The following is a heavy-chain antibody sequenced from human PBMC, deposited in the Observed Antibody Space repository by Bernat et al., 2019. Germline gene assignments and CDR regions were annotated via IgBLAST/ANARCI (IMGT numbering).Heavy chain of an antibody. V-gene: IGHV2-5*02. J-gene: IGHJ4*02. Sequence: QITLKESGPTLVKPTQTLTLTCTFSGFSLSTSGVGVGWIRQPPGKALEWLALIYWDDDKRYSPSLKSRLTISKDSSKNQVVLTLTDIDPADTATYYCAPRLSLRTYWYYSRYDYWGQG. CDR2: IYWDDDK. CDR1: GFSLSTSGVG. CDR3: APRLSLRTYWYYSRYDY. D-gene: IGHD1-7*01.